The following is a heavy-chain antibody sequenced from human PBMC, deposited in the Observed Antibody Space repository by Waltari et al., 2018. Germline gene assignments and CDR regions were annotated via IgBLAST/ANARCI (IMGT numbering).Heavy chain of an antibody. D-gene: IGHD7-27*01. CDR3: ARARAWGPKAFDV. V-gene: IGHV1-2*04. Sequence: QVQLVQSEAEVRKPGASVKVSCQASGYNFIDYYVHWVRQAPGQGLYWMGWVNPNSGGTMYLRKFEGLVTFSTDTSVNTAYMEVTRLKSDDTATYFCARARAWGPKAFDVWGQGTRLTVSS. CDR2: VNPNSGGT. CDR1: GYNFIDYY. J-gene: IGHJ3*01.